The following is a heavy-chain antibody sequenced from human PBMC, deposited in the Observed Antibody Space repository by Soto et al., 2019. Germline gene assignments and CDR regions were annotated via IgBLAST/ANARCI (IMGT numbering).Heavy chain of an antibody. CDR1: GGSISSSSYY. J-gene: IGHJ5*02. CDR2: IYYSGST. D-gene: IGHD6-19*01. V-gene: IGHV4-39*01. CDR3: ARHGAVAGISNWFDP. Sequence: QLQLQESGPGLVKPSETLSLTCTVSGGSISSSSYYWGWIRQPPGKGLEWIGSIYYSGSTYYNPSLKSRVTRSVDTSKNQLSLKLSSVTAADTAVYYCARHGAVAGISNWFDPWGQGTLGTVSS.